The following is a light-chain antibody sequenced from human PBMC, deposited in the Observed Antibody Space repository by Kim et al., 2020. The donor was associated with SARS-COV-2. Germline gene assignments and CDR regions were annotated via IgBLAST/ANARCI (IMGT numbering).Light chain of an antibody. CDR3: QQRSNWPWT. CDR1: QSVSSS. J-gene: IGKJ1*01. CDR2: DAF. Sequence: LSPGERVTLSCRASQSVSSSLAWFQQKRGQPPRLLIYDAFNRATGIPAKFSGSGSGTDFTLTISSLEPEDFAVYYCQQRSNWPWTFGQGTKVEIK. V-gene: IGKV3-11*01.